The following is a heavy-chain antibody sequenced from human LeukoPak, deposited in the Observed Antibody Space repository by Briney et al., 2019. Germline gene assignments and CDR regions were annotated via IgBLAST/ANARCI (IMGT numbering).Heavy chain of an antibody. Sequence: SETLSLTCTVSGGSISSYYWSWIRQPPGKELEWIGYIDYTRSTNYNPSLKSRLTISIDTSKNQFSLKLSSVTAADMAVYYCARDLGFFDIDYWGQGILVTVSS. D-gene: IGHD3-9*01. J-gene: IGHJ4*02. CDR2: IDYTRST. V-gene: IGHV4-59*01. CDR1: GGSISSYY. CDR3: ARDLGFFDIDY.